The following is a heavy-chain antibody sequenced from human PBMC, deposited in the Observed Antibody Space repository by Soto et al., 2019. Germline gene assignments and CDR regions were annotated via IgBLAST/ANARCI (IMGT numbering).Heavy chain of an antibody. J-gene: IGHJ5*02. Sequence: ASVKVSCKDSGDTITTNARHWVHQATGQRLEWMGWINAGNGNTKYSQKFQGRVTITRDTSASTAYMELNSVTPDDTAVYYCVRLIGNSWLDTWGQGTLVTVSS. CDR1: GDTITTNA. CDR3: VRLIGNSWLDT. D-gene: IGHD2-8*01. CDR2: INAGNGNT. V-gene: IGHV1-3*01.